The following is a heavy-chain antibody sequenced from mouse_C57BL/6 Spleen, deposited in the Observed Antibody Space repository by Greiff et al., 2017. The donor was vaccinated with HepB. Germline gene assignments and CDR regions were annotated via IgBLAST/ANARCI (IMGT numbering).Heavy chain of an antibody. V-gene: IGHV1-55*01. CDR3: AREGGSKVGYFDV. CDR2: IYPGSGST. Sequence: VQLQQSGAELVKPGASVKMSCKASGYTFTSYWITWVKQRPGQGLEWIGDIYPGSGSTNYNEKFKSKATLPVDTSSSTAYMQLSSLTSEDSAVYYWAREGGSKVGYFDVWGTGTTVTVSS. J-gene: IGHJ1*03. D-gene: IGHD1-3*01. CDR1: GYTFTSYW.